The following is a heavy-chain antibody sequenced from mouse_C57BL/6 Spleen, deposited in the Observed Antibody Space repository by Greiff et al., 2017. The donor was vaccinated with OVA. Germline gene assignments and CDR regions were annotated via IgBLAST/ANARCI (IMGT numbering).Heavy chain of an antibody. D-gene: IGHD4-1*01. V-gene: IGHV5-4*01. CDR2: ISDGGSYT. CDR1: GFTFSSYA. Sequence: EVQRVESGGGLVKPGGSLKLSCAASGFTFSSYAMSWVRQTPEKRLEWVATISDGGSYTYYPDNVKGRFTISRDNAKNNLYLQMSHLKSEDTAMYYCARERAGTRAMDYWGQGTSVTVSS. J-gene: IGHJ4*01. CDR3: ARERAGTRAMDY.